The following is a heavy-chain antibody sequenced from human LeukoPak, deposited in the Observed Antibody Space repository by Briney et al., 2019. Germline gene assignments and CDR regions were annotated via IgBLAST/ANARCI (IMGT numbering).Heavy chain of an antibody. CDR1: GFTFNTNA. J-gene: IGHJ4*02. CDR2: IGNTET. CDR3: AKDWIQFNRVFDCFDS. Sequence: GGSLRLSCATSGFTFNTNAMSWVRQAPGKGLEWVSTIGNTETFYADSVTGRFTISRDNSKNTVYLHMNSLRVEDTAVYYCAKDWIQFNRVFDCFDSWGQGTLVTVTS. V-gene: IGHV3-23*01. D-gene: IGHD2-21*01.